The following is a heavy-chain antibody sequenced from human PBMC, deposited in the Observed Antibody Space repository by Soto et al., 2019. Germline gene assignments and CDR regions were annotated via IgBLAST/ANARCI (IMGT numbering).Heavy chain of an antibody. CDR3: ARDRSIAAAGNDY. V-gene: IGHV1-69*04. D-gene: IGHD6-13*01. Sequence: SVKVSCKASGGTFSSYTISWVRQAPGQGLEWMGRIIPILGIANYAQKFQGRVTITADKSTSTAYMELSSLRSEDTAVYYCARDRSIAAAGNDYWGQGTLVTVSS. J-gene: IGHJ4*02. CDR2: IIPILGIA. CDR1: GGTFSSYT.